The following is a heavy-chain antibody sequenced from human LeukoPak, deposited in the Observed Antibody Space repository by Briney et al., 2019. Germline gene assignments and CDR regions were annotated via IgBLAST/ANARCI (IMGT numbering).Heavy chain of an antibody. CDR1: GFTFSRYS. CDR3: AKALEMATISSDH. V-gene: IGHV3-23*01. Sequence: GGSLRLSCAASGFTFSRYSMSWVRQAPGKGLEWVSAISGRGGGTYYADSVKGRFTTSRDNSKNTLYLQMSSLRAEDTAVYYCAKALEMATISSDHWGQGTLVTVSS. D-gene: IGHD5-24*01. CDR2: ISGRGGGT. J-gene: IGHJ4*02.